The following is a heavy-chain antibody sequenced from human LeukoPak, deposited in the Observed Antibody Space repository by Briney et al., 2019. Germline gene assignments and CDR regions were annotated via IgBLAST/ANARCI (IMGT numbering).Heavy chain of an antibody. CDR2: IYDSGST. V-gene: IGHV4-39*01. D-gene: IGHD3-3*01. CDR3: ARHAIFGVIITRSNWFDS. CDR1: GGSISRSSYF. Sequence: SETLSLTCTVSGGSISRSSYFWGWIRQPPGKGLEWIGSIYDSGSTHYSPSLKSRVTLSVDTSENQFSLKLTSVTAADTAVYYCARHAIFGVIITRSNWFDSWGQGTLVTVSS. J-gene: IGHJ5*01.